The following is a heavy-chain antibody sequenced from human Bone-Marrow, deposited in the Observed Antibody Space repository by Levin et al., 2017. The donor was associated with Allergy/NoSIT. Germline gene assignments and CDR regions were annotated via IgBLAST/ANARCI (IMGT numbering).Heavy chain of an antibody. V-gene: IGHV3-33*01. J-gene: IGHJ3*02. Sequence: PGGSLRLSCAASGFTFSSYGMHWVRQAPGKGLEWVAVIWYDGSNKYYADSVKGRFTISRDNSKNTLYLQMNSLRAEDTAVYYCAREITEQWLVRPGAFDIWGQGTMVTVSS. CDR3: AREITEQWLVRPGAFDI. CDR1: GFTFSSYG. D-gene: IGHD6-19*01. CDR2: IWYDGSNK.